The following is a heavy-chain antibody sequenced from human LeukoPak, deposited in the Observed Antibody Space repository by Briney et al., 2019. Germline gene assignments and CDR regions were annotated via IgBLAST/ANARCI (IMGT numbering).Heavy chain of an antibody. V-gene: IGHV3-23*01. J-gene: IGHJ5*02. CDR3: AKDSYCSSTSCYNGNNWFDP. CDR2: ISGSGGST. D-gene: IGHD2-2*02. CDR1: GSTFSSYA. Sequence: PGGSLRLSCAASGSTFSSYAMSWVRQAPGKGLEWVSAISGSGGSTYYADSVKGRFTITRDNSKNTLYLQMNSLRAEDTAVYYCAKDSYCSSTSCYNGNNWFDPWGQGTLVTVSS.